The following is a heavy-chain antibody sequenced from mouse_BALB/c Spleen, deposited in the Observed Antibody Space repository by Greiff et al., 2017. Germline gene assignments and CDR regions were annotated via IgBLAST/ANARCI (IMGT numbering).Heavy chain of an antibody. Sequence: EVQLVESGGGLVKPGGSLKLSCAASGFTFSNYWMNWVRQSPEKGLEWVAEIRLKSNNYATHYAESVKGRFTISRDDSKSSVYLQMNNLRAEDTGIYYCTRRMGHYWGQGTTLTVSS. CDR2: IRLKSNNYAT. CDR3: TRRMGHY. J-gene: IGHJ2*01. D-gene: IGHD4-1*01. V-gene: IGHV6-6*02. CDR1: GFTFSNYW.